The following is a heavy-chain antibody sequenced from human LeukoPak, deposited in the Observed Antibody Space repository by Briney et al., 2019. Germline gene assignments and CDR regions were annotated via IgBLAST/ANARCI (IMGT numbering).Heavy chain of an antibody. V-gene: IGHV3-33*01. J-gene: IGHJ4*02. D-gene: IGHD6-13*01. CDR1: GFTFSSYG. Sequence: GGSLRLSCAASGFTFSSYGMHWVRQAPGKGLEWVAVICDDGNCKYYSTPVKRRFTISRDNSTTTLSLQMNSLRAEDTALYYCVAAPGIHYFDYWGQGTLVTVSS. CDR2: ICDDGNCK. CDR3: VAAPGIHYFDY.